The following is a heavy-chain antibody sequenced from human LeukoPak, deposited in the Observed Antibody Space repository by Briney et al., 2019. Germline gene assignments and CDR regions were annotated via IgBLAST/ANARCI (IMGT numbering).Heavy chain of an antibody. CDR1: GYTFTSYY. Sequence: ASVKVSCKASGYTFTSYYMHWVRQAPGQGLEWMGIINPSGGSTSYAQKFQGRVTMTRDTSTSTVYMELSSLRSEDTAVYYCARDLSPSSRQVLYAFDIWGQGTMVTVSS. J-gene: IGHJ3*02. CDR2: INPSGGST. V-gene: IGHV1-46*01. CDR3: ARDLSPSSRQVLYAFDI.